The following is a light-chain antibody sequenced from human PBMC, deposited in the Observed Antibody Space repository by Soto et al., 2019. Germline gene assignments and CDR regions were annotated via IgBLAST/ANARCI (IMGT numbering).Light chain of an antibody. V-gene: IGKV3-20*01. Sequence: ESVLTQSPGTLSMSPGERATLSCRASQSVSSSYSAWYQQKPGQAPRILIYGASSRATGIPDRFSGSGSGTDFNLTISRLEPEDFAVYYCQQYGSSPFTFGPGTKVDIK. J-gene: IGKJ3*01. CDR3: QQYGSSPFT. CDR1: QSVSSSY. CDR2: GAS.